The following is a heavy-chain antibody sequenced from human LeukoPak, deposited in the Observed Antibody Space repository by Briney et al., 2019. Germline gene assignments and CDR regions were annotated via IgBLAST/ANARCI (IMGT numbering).Heavy chain of an antibody. Sequence: PGRSLRLSCAASGYTFTSYAMHWVRQAPGQRLEWMGWINAGNGNTKYSQKFQGRVTITRDTSASTAYMELSSLRSEDTAVYYCASTAPPYSSGWYGVGYWGQGTLVTVSS. J-gene: IGHJ4*02. CDR2: INAGNGNT. V-gene: IGHV1-3*01. D-gene: IGHD6-19*01. CDR3: ASTAPPYSSGWYGVGY. CDR1: GYTFTSYA.